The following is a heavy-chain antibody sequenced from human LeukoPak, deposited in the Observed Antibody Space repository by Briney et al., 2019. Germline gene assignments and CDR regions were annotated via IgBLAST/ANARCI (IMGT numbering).Heavy chain of an antibody. Sequence: GGSLRLSCAASGFTFSSYGMHWVRQAPGKGLEWVAVIWHDGSNKYYADSVKGRFTISRDNSKNTLYLQMNSLRAEDTAVYYCAKGSASSGYYLDYWGQGTLVTVSS. J-gene: IGHJ4*02. D-gene: IGHD3-22*01. V-gene: IGHV3-30*02. CDR1: GFTFSSYG. CDR2: IWHDGSNK. CDR3: AKGSASSGYYLDY.